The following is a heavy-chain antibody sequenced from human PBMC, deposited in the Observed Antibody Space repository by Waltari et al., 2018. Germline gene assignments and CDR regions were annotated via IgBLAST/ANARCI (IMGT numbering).Heavy chain of an antibody. V-gene: IGHV3-72*01. CDR1: GFTLSAHS. CDR2: IRNKANSYST. CDR3: VRLAATGSPYFDS. Sequence: EVHLVESGGGLVQPGGSLRLSCVASGFTLSAHSLDWVRQAPGKGLEWVGHIRNKANSYSTEHAASVKGRFTISRDDSKDSLYLQMNSLEIEDTGVYYCVRLAATGSPYFDSWGQGTLVTVSS. J-gene: IGHJ4*02. D-gene: IGHD6-13*01.